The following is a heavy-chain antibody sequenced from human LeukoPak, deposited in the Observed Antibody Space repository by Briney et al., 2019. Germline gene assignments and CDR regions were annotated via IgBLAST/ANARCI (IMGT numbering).Heavy chain of an antibody. CDR3: AKESTHYGGGYFDY. J-gene: IGHJ4*02. D-gene: IGHD4-17*01. CDR2: IRYGGSNK. Sequence: GGSLRLSCAASGFTFSSYGIHWVRQAPGKGLEWVAFIRYGGSNKYYADSVKGRFTISRDNSKNTLYLQMNSLRAEDTAVYYCAKESTHYGGGYFDYWGQGTLVTVSS. CDR1: GFTFSSYG. V-gene: IGHV3-30*02.